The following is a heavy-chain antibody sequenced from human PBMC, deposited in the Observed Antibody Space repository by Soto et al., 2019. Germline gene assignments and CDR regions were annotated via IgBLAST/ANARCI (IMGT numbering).Heavy chain of an antibody. Sequence: QLQESGSGLVKPSQTLSLTCTVSSGSISSGGYSWTWIRPSPGKGLEWMGYTYQRGSAYYNPSLKSRVTISGDRSKNQFSLNLTSVTAADTAVDYCARDYYGMDVWGQGTTGTVSS. CDR2: TYQRGSA. CDR3: ARDYYGMDV. J-gene: IGHJ6*01. CDR1: SGSISSGGYS. V-gene: IGHV4-30-2*06.